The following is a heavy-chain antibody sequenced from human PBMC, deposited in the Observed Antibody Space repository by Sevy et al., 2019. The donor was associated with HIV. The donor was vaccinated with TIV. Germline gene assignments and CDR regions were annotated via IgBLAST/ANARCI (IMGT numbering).Heavy chain of an antibody. CDR1: GYTLTKLS. V-gene: IGHV1-24*01. D-gene: IGHD3-22*01. J-gene: IGHJ4*02. CDR2: FDPEDGER. Sequence: ASVKVSCKVSGYTLTKLSMHWVRQAPGKGLEWMGSFDPEDGERIYAQNFQGRVTMSEDTATDTAYMDLCSLRSDEPAVYFCAATREYYYGNSGYFDYWGQGTLVTVSS. CDR3: AATREYYYGNSGYFDY.